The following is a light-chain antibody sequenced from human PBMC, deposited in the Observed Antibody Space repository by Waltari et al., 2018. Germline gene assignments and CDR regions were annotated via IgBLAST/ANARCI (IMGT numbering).Light chain of an antibody. J-gene: IGLJ2*01. CDR1: SGSIARTT. CDR3: QSYDASVI. Sequence: FMLTQPHSVSESPGKTVSISCTRSSGSIARTTVQWYQQRPGSAPTIVIYEDDQRPSGVPDLFSGSIDSSSNSASLTISGLETEDEADYYCQSYDASVIFGGGTRLTVL. CDR2: EDD. V-gene: IGLV6-57*03.